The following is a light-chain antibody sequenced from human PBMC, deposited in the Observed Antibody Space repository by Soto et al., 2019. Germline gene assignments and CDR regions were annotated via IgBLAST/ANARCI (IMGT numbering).Light chain of an antibody. Sequence: DIVMTQSPDSLAVSLGEXATINCKSSQSVLYSSNNENYLAWYQQKPGQPPKLLIYWASTRESGVPDRFSGSGSGTDFTLTIRSLQAEDLAIYYCQQYYSTPRTFAQGTNVDIK. CDR3: QQYYSTPRT. J-gene: IGKJ1*01. V-gene: IGKV4-1*01. CDR1: QSVLYSSNNENY. CDR2: WAS.